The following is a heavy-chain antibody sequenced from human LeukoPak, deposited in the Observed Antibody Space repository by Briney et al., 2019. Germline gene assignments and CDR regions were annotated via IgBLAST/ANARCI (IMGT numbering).Heavy chain of an antibody. D-gene: IGHD1-26*01. CDR2: IYYSGST. CDR3: ARQGGASSPLRY. J-gene: IGHJ4*02. Sequence: PSETLSLTCTVSGGSISSYYWSWIRQPPGKGLEWIGYIYYSGSTNYNPSLKSRVTIPVDTSKNQFSLKLSSVTAADTAVYYCARQGGASSPLRYWGQGTLVTVSS. V-gene: IGHV4-59*08. CDR1: GGSISSYY.